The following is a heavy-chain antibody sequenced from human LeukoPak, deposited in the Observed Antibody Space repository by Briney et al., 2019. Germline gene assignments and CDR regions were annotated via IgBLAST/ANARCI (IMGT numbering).Heavy chain of an antibody. CDR1: GGSISGSSYY. D-gene: IGHD4-17*01. CDR3: ARLRGAMTPVTSDFDY. V-gene: IGHV4-39*01. J-gene: IGHJ4*02. CDR2: GFYSGSA. Sequence: SETLSLTCTVSGGSISGSSYYWAWIRQPPGKGLEWIGSGFYSGSAYYNPSLKSRVTISVDTSKNQYSLNLSSVTAADTAVYYCARLRGAMTPVTSDFDYWGQGTLVTVSS.